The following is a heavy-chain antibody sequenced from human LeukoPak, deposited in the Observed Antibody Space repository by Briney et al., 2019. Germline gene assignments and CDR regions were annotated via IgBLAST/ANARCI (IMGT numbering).Heavy chain of an antibody. D-gene: IGHD3/OR15-3a*01. Sequence: GGSLRLPCAASGFTFSSYGMSWVRQAPGKGLEWVANINQDVSEINYVDSVKGRFTISRDNGKNSLYLQMNSLRAEDTAVYYCARDLRTDSSFSPFDYWGQGTLVTVSS. V-gene: IGHV3-7*01. J-gene: IGHJ4*02. CDR1: GFTFSSYG. CDR2: INQDVSEI. CDR3: ARDLRTDSSFSPFDY.